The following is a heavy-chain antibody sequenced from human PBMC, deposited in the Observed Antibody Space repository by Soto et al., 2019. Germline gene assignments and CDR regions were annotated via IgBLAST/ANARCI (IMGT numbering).Heavy chain of an antibody. J-gene: IGHJ3*02. CDR3: ASSLFDAFHI. Sequence: LSLTCDVSGGSITSSKWWNWVRQPPGKGLEWIGEIYHSGSTNCNPSLKSRVTISVDKSKNQFSLKLSSVTAADTAVYYCASSLFDAFHIWGQGTMVTVS. CDR2: IYHSGST. V-gene: IGHV4-4*02. CDR1: GGSITSSKW.